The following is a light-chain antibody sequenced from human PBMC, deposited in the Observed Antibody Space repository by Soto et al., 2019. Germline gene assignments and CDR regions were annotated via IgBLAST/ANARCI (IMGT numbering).Light chain of an antibody. CDR2: AAS. V-gene: IGKV1-27*01. Sequence: DIQMTQSPSSLSASVGDRVTITCRASQGISNYLAWYQQIPGKVPKLLISAASTLHSGVPSRFSGSGSGTDFTLTISSLHPEYVATYYCQKYTNVPTFGGGTKVEIK. J-gene: IGKJ4*01. CDR1: QGISNY. CDR3: QKYTNVPT.